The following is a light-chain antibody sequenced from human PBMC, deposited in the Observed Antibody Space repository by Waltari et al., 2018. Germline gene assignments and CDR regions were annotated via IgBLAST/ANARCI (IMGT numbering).Light chain of an antibody. J-gene: IGKJ1*01. CDR3: QQYNSYSWT. CDR1: QSISNW. CDR2: KAS. Sequence: DIQMTQSPSTLSASVGARVTITCRASQSISNWLAWYQQKPGKAPKVLIYKASSLESGVPSRFSGSGSGTEFTLTISRLQPDDFATYYCQQYNSYSWTFGQGTKVEIK. V-gene: IGKV1-5*03.